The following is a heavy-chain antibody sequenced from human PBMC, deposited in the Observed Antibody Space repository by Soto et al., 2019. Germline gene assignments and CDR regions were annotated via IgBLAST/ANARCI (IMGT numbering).Heavy chain of an antibody. Sequence: QVQLVQSGAEVKKPGSSVKVSCKASGGTFSSYAISWVRQAPGHVLEWMGGIIPSFGTANYAQKFQGRVTISADEATSTAYMERSRLRADDKAVEYCRSWNDALFDYWGQGTLVTVSS. J-gene: IGHJ4*02. CDR1: GGTFSSYA. CDR2: IIPSFGTA. V-gene: IGHV1-69*12. D-gene: IGHD1-1*01. CDR3: RSWNDALFDY.